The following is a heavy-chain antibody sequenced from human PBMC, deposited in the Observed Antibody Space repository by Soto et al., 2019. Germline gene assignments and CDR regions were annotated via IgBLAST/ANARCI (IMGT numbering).Heavy chain of an antibody. Sequence: QMEQSGAEVRKPGSSVNVSCKPSGGSLTSYPMAWVRQAPGQGFEWMGGIIPIDGTTEYAQKFQGRVTITADESTNRATLELTGLTSEDTAFDYCARGWGRVSWGQGTLVTVSS. J-gene: IGHJ4*02. D-gene: IGHD3-16*01. CDR3: ARGWGRVS. CDR2: IIPIDGTT. V-gene: IGHV1-69*01. CDR1: GGSLTSYP.